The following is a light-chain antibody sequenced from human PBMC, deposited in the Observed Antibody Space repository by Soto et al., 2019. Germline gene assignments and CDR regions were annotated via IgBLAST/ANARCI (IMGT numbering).Light chain of an antibody. V-gene: IGKV3-20*01. CDR2: DAS. CDR3: QQYGGSPRT. J-gene: IGKJ1*01. CDR1: QSVSSRS. Sequence: EIVLTQSPGTLSLSPGARAPLSCRASQSVSSRSLAWYQQKPGQAPRLLISDASNRAADIPDRFSGSGSGTDFTLTISSLQSEDFAVYYCQQYGGSPRTFGQGTKVDIK.